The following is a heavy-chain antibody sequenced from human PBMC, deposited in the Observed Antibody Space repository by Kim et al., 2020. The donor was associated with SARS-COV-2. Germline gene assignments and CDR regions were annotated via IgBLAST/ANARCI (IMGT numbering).Heavy chain of an antibody. CDR2: IYSSGSA. CDR3: ARLLGHCSGGSCYSGIYY. CDR1: GGSISNFY. J-gene: IGHJ6*01. V-gene: IGHV4-59*01. Sequence: SETLSLTCTVSGGSISNFYWSWIRQPPGKGLEWIGYIYSSGSANYSPSLKSRVTISIDTSKNQFSLKLSSVTAADTAAYYCARLLGHCSGGSCYSGIYY. D-gene: IGHD2-15*01.